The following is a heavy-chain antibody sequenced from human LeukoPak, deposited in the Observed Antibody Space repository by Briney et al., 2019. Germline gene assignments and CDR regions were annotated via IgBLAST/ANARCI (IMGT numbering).Heavy chain of an antibody. V-gene: IGHV2-5*02. CDR3: AHTGYYYDSSGYPYFDY. Sequence: SGPTLVNPTQTLTLTCTFSGFSLSTSGVGVGWIRQPPGRALEWLALIYWDDDKRYSPSLKSRLTITKDTSKNQVVLTMTNMDPVDTATYYCAHTGYYYDSSGYPYFDYWGQGTLVTVSS. D-gene: IGHD3-22*01. CDR1: GFSLSTSGVG. J-gene: IGHJ4*02. CDR2: IYWDDDK.